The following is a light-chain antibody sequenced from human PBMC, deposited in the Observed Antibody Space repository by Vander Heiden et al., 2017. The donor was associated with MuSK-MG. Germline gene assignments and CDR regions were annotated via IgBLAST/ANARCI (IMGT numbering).Light chain of an antibody. J-gene: IGLJ1*01. CDR1: SSNIGKNA. CDR3: ATWDSRLNGYV. V-gene: IGLV1-36*01. CDR2: YDD. Sequence: QSVLTQPPSVSEAPGQRVTIPCSGSSSNIGKNAVNWYQHLPGRAPKVLVYYDDLVPSGVSSRFSASKSGTSASLAISGLQSEDEAEYYCATWDSRLNGYVFGSGTTVTVL.